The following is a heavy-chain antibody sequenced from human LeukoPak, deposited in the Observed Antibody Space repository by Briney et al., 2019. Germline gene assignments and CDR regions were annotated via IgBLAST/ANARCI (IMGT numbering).Heavy chain of an antibody. J-gene: IGHJ6*02. CDR1: GYTFTSYD. CDR2: MNPNSGNT. V-gene: IGHV1-8*01. Sequence: ASVKVSCTASGYTFTSYDINWVRQATGQGVEWMGWMNPNSGNTGYAQKFQGRVTMTRNTSISTAYMALSSLRSEDTAVYYCARINSGSYYYYYYGMDVWGQGTTVTVSS. D-gene: IGHD1-26*01. CDR3: ARINSGSYYYYYYGMDV.